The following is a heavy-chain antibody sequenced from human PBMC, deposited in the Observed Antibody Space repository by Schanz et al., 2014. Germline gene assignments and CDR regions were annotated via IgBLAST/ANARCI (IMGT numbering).Heavy chain of an antibody. CDR2: IRYDGSSK. J-gene: IGHJ4*02. Sequence: QVQLVESGGGVVQPGGSLRLSCAASGFTFSSYSMHWVRQAPGKGLEWVAFIRYDGSSKYYAASVRGRFTISRHDSKNTLYLQMNTLRAEERAVYYCGKENQTHSSDNVYWGQGTLVTVSS. CDR1: GFTFSSYS. D-gene: IGHD3-22*01. V-gene: IGHV3-30*02. CDR3: GKENQTHSSDNVY.